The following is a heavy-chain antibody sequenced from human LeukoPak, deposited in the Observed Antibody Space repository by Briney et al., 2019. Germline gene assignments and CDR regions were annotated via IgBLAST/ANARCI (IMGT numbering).Heavy chain of an antibody. J-gene: IGHJ4*02. D-gene: IGHD3-22*01. CDR1: GFTFSSYA. V-gene: IGHV3-23*01. CDR3: AKRDSSGYYPIDY. CDR2: ISGSGGST. Sequence: GGSLRLSCAASGFTFSSYAMSWVRQAPGKGLEWVSAISGSGGSTYYADSVKGRFTISRDNSKDTLYLQMNSLRAEDTAVYYCAKRDSSGYYPIDYWGQGTLVTVSS.